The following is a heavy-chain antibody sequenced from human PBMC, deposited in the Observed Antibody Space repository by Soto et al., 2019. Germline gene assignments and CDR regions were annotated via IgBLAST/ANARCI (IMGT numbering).Heavy chain of an antibody. CDR1: GYTFTNYW. J-gene: IGHJ4*02. D-gene: IGHD3-10*02. CDR2: INPSGGTR. CDR3: ASTDVAAFDY. Sequence: QVQLVQSGAEVKKPGASVKVSCKASGYTFTNYWMHWVRQAPGQGLEWMAIINPSGGTRRYEEKFXXRLTMTRDTSTSTVYMELSSRRSEATAVYYGASTDVAAFDYWGQGTLVTVSS. V-gene: IGHV1-46*01.